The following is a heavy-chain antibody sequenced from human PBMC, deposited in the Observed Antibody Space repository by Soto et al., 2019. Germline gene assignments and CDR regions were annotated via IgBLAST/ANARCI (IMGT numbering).Heavy chain of an antibody. CDR1: GWSISSYY. D-gene: IGHD1-26*01. V-gene: IGHV4-59*08. CDR2: IYYRANP. Sequence: SETLSLTCTVSGWSISSYYWSWIRQPPGKGLEWIGYIYYRANPNYNPSLKSRVTISQDTSKNQFSLKLSSVTAADTAVYYCARGFVFVAATPNWFDPWGQGTLVTVSS. J-gene: IGHJ5*02. CDR3: ARGFVFVAATPNWFDP.